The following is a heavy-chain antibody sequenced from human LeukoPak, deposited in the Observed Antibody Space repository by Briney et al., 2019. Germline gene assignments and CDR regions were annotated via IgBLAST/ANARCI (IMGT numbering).Heavy chain of an antibody. V-gene: IGHV4-59*12. J-gene: IGHJ6*02. Sequence: PSETLSLTCTVSGGSISSYYWSWIRQPPGKGLEWIGYIYYSGSTNYNPSLKSRVTISVDTSKNQFSLKLSSVTAADTAVYYCARVIVVVPAARGPTRGYYGMDVWGQGTTVTVSS. CDR3: ARVIVVVPAARGPTRGYYGMDV. D-gene: IGHD2-2*01. CDR2: IYYSGST. CDR1: GGSISSYY.